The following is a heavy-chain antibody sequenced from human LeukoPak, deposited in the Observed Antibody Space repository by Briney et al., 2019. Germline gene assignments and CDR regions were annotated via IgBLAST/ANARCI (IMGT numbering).Heavy chain of an antibody. J-gene: IGHJ6*03. CDR1: GGTFSSYA. V-gene: IGHV1-69*13. Sequence: SVKVSCKASGGTFSSYAISWVRQAPGQGLEWMGGIIPIFGTANYAQKFQGRVTITADESTSTAYMELSSLRSEDTAVYCCARGRGYDSNFVYYYYMDVWGKGTTVTVSS. CDR3: ARGRGYDSNFVYYYYMDV. D-gene: IGHD5-12*01. CDR2: IIPIFGTA.